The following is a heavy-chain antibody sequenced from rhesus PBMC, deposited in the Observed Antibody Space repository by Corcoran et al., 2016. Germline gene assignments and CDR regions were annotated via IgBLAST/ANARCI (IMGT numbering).Heavy chain of an antibody. CDR1: GGSISSSHW. CDR3: AREGDGGSVGFGY. J-gene: IGHJ4*01. Sequence: QVQLQESGPGLVKPSETLSLTCAVSGGSISSSHWRSWTRQPPGKGLECIGYISGRRASTYYTPALKRRVTISTDTSKNQFSLKLSSVTAADTAVYYCAREGDGGSVGFGYWCQGVLVPVSS. D-gene: IGHD6-25*01. CDR2: ISGRRAST. V-gene: IGHV4-65*01.